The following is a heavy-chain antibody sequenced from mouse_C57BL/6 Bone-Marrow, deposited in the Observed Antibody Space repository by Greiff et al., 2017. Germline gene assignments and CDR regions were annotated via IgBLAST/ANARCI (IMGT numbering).Heavy chain of an antibody. V-gene: IGHV1-55*01. D-gene: IGHD1-1*01. J-gene: IGHJ2*01. Sequence: VQLQQPGAELVKPGASVTMSCKASGYSFTSYWITWVKQRPGQGLEWIGDIYPGSGSTNYNEKFKSKATLTVDTSSSTAYMQLSSLTSEDSAVYFCARRYYGSRGFDYWGQGTTLTVSS. CDR2: IYPGSGST. CDR1: GYSFTSYW. CDR3: ARRYYGSRGFDY.